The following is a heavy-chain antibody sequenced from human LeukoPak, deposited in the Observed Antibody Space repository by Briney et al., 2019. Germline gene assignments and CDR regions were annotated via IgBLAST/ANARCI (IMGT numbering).Heavy chain of an antibody. J-gene: IGHJ4*02. Sequence: TSQTLSLTCAVSGGSLSSGGYSWSWIRQPPGKGLEWIGYIYHSGSTYYNPSLKSRVTISVDRSKNQFSLKLSSVTAADTAVYYCARAGSGWYGNFDYWGQGTLVTVSS. D-gene: IGHD6-19*01. V-gene: IGHV4-30-2*01. CDR2: IYHSGST. CDR1: GGSLSSGGYS. CDR3: ARAGSGWYGNFDY.